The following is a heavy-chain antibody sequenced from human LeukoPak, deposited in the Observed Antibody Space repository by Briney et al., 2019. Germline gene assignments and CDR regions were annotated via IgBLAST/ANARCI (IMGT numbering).Heavy chain of an antibody. CDR3: ARARGIDY. V-gene: IGHV3-7*01. Sequence: GGSLRLSCVASGFTFGKYWMSWVRQAPGKGLEWVANIKLDGSEKNYVDSVKGRFTISRDNTKNSLYLQMNSLRAEDTAVYYCARARGIDYWGQGTLVTVSS. J-gene: IGHJ4*02. CDR1: GFTFGKYW. CDR2: IKLDGSEK. D-gene: IGHD3-16*01.